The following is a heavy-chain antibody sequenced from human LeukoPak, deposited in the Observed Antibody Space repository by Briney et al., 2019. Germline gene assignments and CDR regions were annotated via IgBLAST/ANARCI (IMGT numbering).Heavy chain of an antibody. V-gene: IGHV3-7*01. CDR3: ASDFVGNSDY. Sequence: PGGSLTLPCAASGFALSSYWMSWVRQAPGKGPEGVANIRQDESERYYVDSVKGRLAISRDNAKNSLYLQMNSLRVEDSALYYSASDFVGNSDYWGQGTLVTVSS. CDR2: IRQDESER. CDR1: GFALSSYW. D-gene: IGHD4-23*01. J-gene: IGHJ4*02.